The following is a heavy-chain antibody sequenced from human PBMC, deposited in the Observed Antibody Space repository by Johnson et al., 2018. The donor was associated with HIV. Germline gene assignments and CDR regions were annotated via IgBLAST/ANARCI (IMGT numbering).Heavy chain of an antibody. V-gene: IGHV3-74*02. D-gene: IGHD3-22*01. J-gene: IGHJ3*02. Sequence: VQLVESGGGVVQPGRSLRLSCAASGFTFSSYAMHWVRQAPGKGLVWVSRINSDGSSTSYADSVKGRFTISRDNAKNSLYLQMNSLRAEDTAVYYCARSSGYYGTDAFDIWGQGTMVTVSS. CDR2: INSDGSST. CDR3: ARSSGYYGTDAFDI. CDR1: GFTFSSYA.